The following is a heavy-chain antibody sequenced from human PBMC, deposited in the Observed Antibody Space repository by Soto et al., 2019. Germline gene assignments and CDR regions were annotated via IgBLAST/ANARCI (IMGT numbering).Heavy chain of an antibody. V-gene: IGHV4-38-2*01. CDR3: ARRIEMTTMKTGMDV. J-gene: IGHJ6*02. CDR1: GYSITSVHY. Sequence: SETLSLTCDVSGYSITSVHYWGWIRQPPGKGLEWIGIIHHSGSTYYSPSLKSRVTISIDTSRNRFSLKVTSVTAADTAVYYRARRIEMTTMKTGMDVWGQGTTVTVSS. CDR2: IHHSGST.